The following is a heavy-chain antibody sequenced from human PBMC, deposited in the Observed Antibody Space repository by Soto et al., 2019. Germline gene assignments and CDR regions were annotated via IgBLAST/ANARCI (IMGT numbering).Heavy chain of an antibody. CDR1: GYSFTSYW. CDR3: ARQGGYTGYSSGLFPRDWFDP. CDR2: IYPGDSDT. Sequence: PGESLKISCKGSGYSFTSYWIGWVRQMPGKGLEWMGIIYPGDSDTRYSPSFQGQVTISADKSISTAYLQWSSLKASDTAMYYCARQGGYTGYSSGLFPRDWFDPWGQGALVTVSS. J-gene: IGHJ5*02. V-gene: IGHV5-51*01. D-gene: IGHD6-19*01.